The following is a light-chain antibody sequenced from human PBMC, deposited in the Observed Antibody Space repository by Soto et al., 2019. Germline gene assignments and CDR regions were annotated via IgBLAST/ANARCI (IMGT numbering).Light chain of an antibody. CDR2: DDS. J-gene: IGLJ2*01. CDR1: NIGSKS. Sequence: SYELTQPPSVSVAPGQTASITCGGNNIGSKSVHWYQQKPGQAPVLVVYDDSDRPSGIPERLSGSHSGNTATLTISRVETGDEADYYCQLWDSASDHVVFGGGTKLTVL. V-gene: IGLV3-21*02. CDR3: QLWDSASDHVV.